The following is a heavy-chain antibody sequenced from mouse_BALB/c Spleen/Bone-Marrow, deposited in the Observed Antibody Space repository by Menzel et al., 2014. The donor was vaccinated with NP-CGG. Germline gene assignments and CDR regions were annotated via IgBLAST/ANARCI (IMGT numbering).Heavy chain of an antibody. CDR2: INPYNDGT. CDR1: GYTFTNYV. V-gene: IGHV1-14*01. CDR3: ARSGRYDGFAY. J-gene: IGHJ3*01. D-gene: IGHD2-14*01. Sequence: EVQLQQSGPELVKPGASVKMSCKASGYTFTNYVMHWVKQKPGQGLEWIGYINPYNDGTKYNEKFKGKATLTSDKSSSTAYMELSSLTSEDSAVYYCARSGRYDGFAYWGQGTLVTVSA.